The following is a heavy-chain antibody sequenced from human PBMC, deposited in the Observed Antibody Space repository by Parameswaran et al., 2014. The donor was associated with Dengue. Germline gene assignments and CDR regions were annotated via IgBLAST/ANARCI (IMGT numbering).Heavy chain of an antibody. CDR2: ISWNSGSI. Sequence: APGKGLEWVSGISWNSGSIGYADSVKGRFTISRDNAKNSLYLQMNSLRAEDTALYYCAKISYYYYYMDVWGKGTTVTVSS. J-gene: IGHJ6*03. CDR3: AKISYYYYYMDV. V-gene: IGHV3-9*01.